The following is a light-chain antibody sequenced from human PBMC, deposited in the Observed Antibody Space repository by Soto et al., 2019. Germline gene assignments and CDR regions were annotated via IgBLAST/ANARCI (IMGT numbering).Light chain of an antibody. J-gene: IGKJ2*01. CDR1: QSVNSN. Sequence: EIVMTQSPGILSVSPGERATLSCRASQSVNSNLAWFPQKPGQAPRLLMYDASTRATGIPARFSGSGSGTEFTLTISSLQSEDFAIYYCQHYNAWPYTFGQGTKLEIK. CDR2: DAS. CDR3: QHYNAWPYT. V-gene: IGKV3-15*01.